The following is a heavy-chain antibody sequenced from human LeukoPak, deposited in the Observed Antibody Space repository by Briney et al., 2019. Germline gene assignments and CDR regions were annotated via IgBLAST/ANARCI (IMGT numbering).Heavy chain of an antibody. Sequence: SVKVSCKASGGTFSSYAISWVRQAPGQGLEWMGGIIPIFGTANYAQKFQGRVTISADESTSTDYMELSSLRYEDTAVYYCAREIPDTYYYDSSGYNYFDYWGQGTLVTVSS. V-gene: IGHV1-69*13. J-gene: IGHJ4*02. CDR1: GGTFSSYA. D-gene: IGHD3-22*01. CDR3: AREIPDTYYYDSSGYNYFDY. CDR2: IIPIFGTA.